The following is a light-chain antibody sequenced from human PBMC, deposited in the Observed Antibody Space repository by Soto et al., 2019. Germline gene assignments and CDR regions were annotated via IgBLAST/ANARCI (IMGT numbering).Light chain of an antibody. CDR3: QQYDTYPHT. V-gene: IGKV1-5*03. CDR1: QSINSW. J-gene: IGKJ2*01. CDR2: KAS. Sequence: DIQLTQSPSTLSASVGDRVTITCRASQSINSWLAWYQQRPGKAPKLLIYKASSLQSGVPSRFSGSGSGTEFPLTISRLQPDDFATYYCQQYDTYPHTFGQGTKLEIK.